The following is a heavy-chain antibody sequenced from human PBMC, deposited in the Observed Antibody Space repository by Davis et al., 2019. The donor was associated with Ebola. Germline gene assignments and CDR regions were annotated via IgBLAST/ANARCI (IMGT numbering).Heavy chain of an antibody. D-gene: IGHD1-1*01. V-gene: IGHV3-30*14. CDR3: ARWNLGGYYYGMDV. Sequence: GESLKISCAASGFTFSSYAMHWVRQAPGKGLEWVAVISYDGSNKYYADSVKGRFTISRDNSKNTLYLQMNSLRAEDTAVYYCARWNLGGYYYGMDVWGQGTTVTVSS. CDR2: ISYDGSNK. CDR1: GFTFSSYA. J-gene: IGHJ6*02.